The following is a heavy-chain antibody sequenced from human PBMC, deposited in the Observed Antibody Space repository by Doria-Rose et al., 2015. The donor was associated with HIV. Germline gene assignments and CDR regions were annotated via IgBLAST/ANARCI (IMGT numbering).Heavy chain of an antibody. CDR2: TYYTGTS. Sequence: VQLQESGPGLVKPSETLSLTCSVSGASVSSRGYYWNWIRQVPGKGLESLGYTYYTGTSDYSPSLKSRLNMAVDTSKNQFSLKLSFVTVADTAVYYCARMGSYRELDYWGRGALVTVSA. D-gene: IGHD3-3*01. CDR3: ARMGSYRELDY. J-gene: IGHJ4*02. V-gene: IGHV4-31*03. CDR1: GASVSSRGYY.